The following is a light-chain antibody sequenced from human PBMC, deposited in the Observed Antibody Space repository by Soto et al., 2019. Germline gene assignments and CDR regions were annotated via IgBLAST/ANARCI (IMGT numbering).Light chain of an antibody. J-gene: IGKJ2*01. V-gene: IGKV1-13*02. CDR1: QGISRA. CDR3: QQFNSYPYT. Sequence: AIQLTQSPSSLSASVGDRVTITCRASQGISRALAWYQQKPGKAPKLLIYDVSSLESGVPSRFSGSGSGTDFTLTISSLQPADFATYYCQQFNSYPYTFGQGTKLEIK. CDR2: DVS.